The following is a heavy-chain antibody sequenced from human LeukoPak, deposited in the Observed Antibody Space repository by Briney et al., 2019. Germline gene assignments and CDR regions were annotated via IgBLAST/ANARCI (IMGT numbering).Heavy chain of an antibody. CDR3: ARGDDYSDYLCGNY. Sequence: ASVKVSCKASGSTFSSYAISWVRQAPGQGVEWMGGIIPIFGTANYAQKFQGRDTITTDETTSTAYMELSSLRSKDTAVYYCARGDDYSDYLCGNYWGQGTLVTVSS. J-gene: IGHJ4*02. V-gene: IGHV1-69*05. CDR2: IIPIFGTA. CDR1: GSTFSSYA. D-gene: IGHD4-11*01.